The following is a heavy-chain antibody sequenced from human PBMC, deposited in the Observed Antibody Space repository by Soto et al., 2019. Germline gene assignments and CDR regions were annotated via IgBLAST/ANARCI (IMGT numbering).Heavy chain of an antibody. V-gene: IGHV1-2*02. D-gene: IGHD6-13*01. Sequence: ASVKVSCKASGYTFTGYYMHWVRQAPGQGLEWMGWINPNSGGTNYAQKFQGRVTMTRDTSISTAYMELSRLRSDDTAVYYCARGIAAAFPWFDPWGQGTLVTAPQ. CDR3: ARGIAAAFPWFDP. CDR2: INPNSGGT. J-gene: IGHJ5*02. CDR1: GYTFTGYY.